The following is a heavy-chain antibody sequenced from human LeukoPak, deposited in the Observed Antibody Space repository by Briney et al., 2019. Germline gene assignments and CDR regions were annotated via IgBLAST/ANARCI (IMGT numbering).Heavy chain of an antibody. CDR2: TYYRSKWYN. CDR3: TRGETGVGTSFDY. V-gene: IGHV6-1*01. D-gene: IGHD3-10*01. J-gene: IGHJ4*02. CDR1: GDNVSSNSAA. Sequence: PSQTLSLTCAISGDNVSSNSAAWNWIRQSPSSGLEWLGRTYYRSKWYNDYAVSVKSRITISPDTSKNQFSLQLNSVTPEDTAVYYCTRGETGVGTSFDYWGQGTLVTVSS.